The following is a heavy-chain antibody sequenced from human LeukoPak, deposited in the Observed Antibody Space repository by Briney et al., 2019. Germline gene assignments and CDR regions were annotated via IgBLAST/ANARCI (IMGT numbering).Heavy chain of an antibody. CDR2: IKQGGSDK. D-gene: IGHD6-6*01. CDR3: ARDTSLGD. V-gene: IGHV3-7*01. CDR1: GFTFSSYS. J-gene: IGHJ4*02. Sequence: GGSLRLSCAASGFTFSSYSMNWVRQAPGKGLEWVASIKQGGSDKYYVDSVKGRFTISRDNAKNSLYLQMNSLRAEDTAVYYCARDTSLGDWGQGTLVTVSS.